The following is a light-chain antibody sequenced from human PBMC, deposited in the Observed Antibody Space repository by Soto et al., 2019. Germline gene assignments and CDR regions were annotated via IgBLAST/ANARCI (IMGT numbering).Light chain of an antibody. CDR2: EGS. J-gene: IGLJ1*01. Sequence: QSALTQPASVSGSPGQSITISCTGTSSDVGSYNLVSWYQQHPGKAPKLMIYEGSKRPSGISNRFSSSKSGNTASLTISGLQAEDEAEYYCCSYADSSRIYVFGSGTKVTVL. V-gene: IGLV2-23*01. CDR3: CSYADSSRIYV. CDR1: SSDVGSYNL.